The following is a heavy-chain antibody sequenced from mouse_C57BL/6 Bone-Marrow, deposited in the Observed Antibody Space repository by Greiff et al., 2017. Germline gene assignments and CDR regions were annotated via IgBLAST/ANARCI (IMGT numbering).Heavy chain of an antibody. J-gene: IGHJ3*01. CDR2: INPSNGGT. V-gene: IGHV1-53*01. CDR1: GYTFTSYC. Sequence: VQLQQPGTELVKPGASVKLSCKASGYTFTSYCMHWVKQRPGQGLELIGNINPSNGGTNYNETFKSQATLTVDKSSSTSYMQLSSLTSEDSAVYYCARCIYYGKLFAYWGQGTLVTVSA. CDR3: ARCIYYGKLFAY. D-gene: IGHD2-1*01.